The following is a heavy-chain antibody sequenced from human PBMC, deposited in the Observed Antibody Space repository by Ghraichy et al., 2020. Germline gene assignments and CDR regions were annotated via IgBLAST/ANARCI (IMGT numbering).Heavy chain of an antibody. D-gene: IGHD2-15*01. Sequence: SVKVSCKASADTFSSYSISWVRQAPGQGLEWVGGIIPMFDTAKSAQRFQGRVTITADKSTSTAYMELSSLRSEDTATYFCAAGYCSGGGCSAEIFQLYAMAVWGHGTTVTVS. J-gene: IGHJ6*02. CDR3: AAGYCSGGGCSAEIFQLYAMAV. V-gene: IGHV1-69*06. CDR1: ADTFSSYS. CDR2: IIPMFDTA.